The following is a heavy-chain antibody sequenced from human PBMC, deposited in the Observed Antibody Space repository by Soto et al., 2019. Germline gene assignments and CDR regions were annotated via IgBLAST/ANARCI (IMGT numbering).Heavy chain of an antibody. CDR1: GFTVSSNY. J-gene: IGHJ3*02. Sequence: EVQLVESGGGLIQPGGSLRLSCAASGFTVSSNYMSWVRQAPGKGLEWVSVIYSGGSTYYADSVKGRFTISRDNSKNTLYLQMNSLRAEDTAVYYCARDFDSNHEWYSSSWLAFDIWGQGTMVTVSS. D-gene: IGHD6-13*01. CDR2: IYSGGST. CDR3: ARDFDSNHEWYSSSWLAFDI. V-gene: IGHV3-53*01.